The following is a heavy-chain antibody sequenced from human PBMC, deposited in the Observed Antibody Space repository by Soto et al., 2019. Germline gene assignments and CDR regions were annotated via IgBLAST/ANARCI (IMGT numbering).Heavy chain of an antibody. Sequence: QVQLVQSGAEVKKPGATVKVSCKASGYTFASYAISWMRQAPGQGLEWMGWISAYNGNSNYARKLQGRVTMTADTSSSTAYMKLRRLRSDDTAVYYCARDLPPPDYWGQGTLVTVSS. J-gene: IGHJ4*02. CDR3: ARDLPPPDY. CDR1: GYTFASYA. V-gene: IGHV1-18*01. CDR2: ISAYNGNS.